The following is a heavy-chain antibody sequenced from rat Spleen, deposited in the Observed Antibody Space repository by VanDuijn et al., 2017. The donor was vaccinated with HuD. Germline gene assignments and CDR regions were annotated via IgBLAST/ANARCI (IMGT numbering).Heavy chain of an antibody. D-gene: IGHD4-1*01. Sequence: EVQLVESDGGLVQPGRSLKLSCAASGFTFSDFFMAWVRQAPTTGLEWVATISYDNYNTYYRDSLKGRFTSSRDNAKSTLYLQMNSLRSEDTATYYCTTASGPYVMDAWGQGASVTVSS. CDR3: TTASGPYVMDA. CDR2: ISYDNYNT. J-gene: IGHJ4*01. V-gene: IGHV5-20*01. CDR1: GFTFSDFF.